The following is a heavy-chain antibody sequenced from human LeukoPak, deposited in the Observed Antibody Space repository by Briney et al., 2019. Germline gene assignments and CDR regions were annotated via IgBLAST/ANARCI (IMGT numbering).Heavy chain of an antibody. CDR2: IKQDGSEK. V-gene: IGHV3-7*01. Sequence: GGSLRLSCAASGFTFSSYWMSWVRQAPGKGLEWVANIKQDGSEKYYVDSVQGRFTISRDNAKNSMYLQMNSLRAEDTAVYYCARVSSPRTPQGGSWLPVAFDIWGQGTMVTVYS. D-gene: IGHD2-15*01. CDR3: ARVSSPRTPQGGSWLPVAFDI. J-gene: IGHJ3*02. CDR1: GFTFSSYW.